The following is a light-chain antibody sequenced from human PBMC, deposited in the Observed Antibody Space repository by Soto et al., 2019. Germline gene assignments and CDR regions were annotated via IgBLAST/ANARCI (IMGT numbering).Light chain of an antibody. J-gene: IGLJ3*02. V-gene: IGLV2-8*01. Sequence: QSALTQPPSASGSPGQSVTISCTGTSNDVGGYDFVSWYQHHPGKAPKLMIFDVSKRPSGVPDRFSGSKSGNTASLTVSGLQAEDEADYYCSSYEGRNTWVFGGGTQLTVL. CDR1: SNDVGGYDF. CDR2: DVS. CDR3: SSYEGRNTWV.